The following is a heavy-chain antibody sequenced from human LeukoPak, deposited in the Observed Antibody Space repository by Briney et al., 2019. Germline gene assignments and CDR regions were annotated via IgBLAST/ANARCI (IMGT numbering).Heavy chain of an antibody. V-gene: IGHV1-8*01. Sequence: APLKVSCKAPWYSFTSYDINRVRQATGQGHEVMGWMNPNRGNTGYAQKFQGRVTMTRNTSISTAYIELSSLISEDTAVLYVERSGSGWPGGDYWGQGTLVSVSS. CDR2: MNPNRGNT. D-gene: IGHD5-24*01. J-gene: IGHJ4*02. CDR3: ERSGSGWPGGDY. CDR1: WYSFTSYD.